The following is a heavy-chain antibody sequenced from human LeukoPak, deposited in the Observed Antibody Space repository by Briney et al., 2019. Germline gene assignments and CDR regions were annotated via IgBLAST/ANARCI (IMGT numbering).Heavy chain of an antibody. J-gene: IGHJ5*02. CDR1: GFTFSSYG. CDR3: ARDGPHDYPTPGFDP. Sequence: HSGRSLRLSCAASGFTFSSYGMHWVRQAPGKGLEWVAVIWYDGSNKYYADSVKGRFTISRDNSKNTLYLQMNSLRAEDTAVYYCARDGPHDYPTPGFDPWGQGTLVTVSS. CDR2: IWYDGSNK. D-gene: IGHD4/OR15-4a*01. V-gene: IGHV3-33*08.